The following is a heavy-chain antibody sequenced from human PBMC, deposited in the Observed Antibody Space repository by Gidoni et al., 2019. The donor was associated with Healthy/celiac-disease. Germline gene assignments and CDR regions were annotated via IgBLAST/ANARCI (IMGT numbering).Heavy chain of an antibody. CDR2: ISSSPTYI. J-gene: IGHJ4*02. V-gene: IGHV3-21*02. CDR3: ARDLEQLVPLDY. D-gene: IGHD6-13*01. CDR1: GFTFSSYR. Sequence: EVQLVESGGGLVKPGGSLRLSCAASGFTFSSYRMNWVRQAPGKGLEWVSSISSSPTYIYYADSVRGRFTISRDNAKNSLYLQMDSLRADDTAVYYCARDLEQLVPLDYWGQGTLVTVSS.